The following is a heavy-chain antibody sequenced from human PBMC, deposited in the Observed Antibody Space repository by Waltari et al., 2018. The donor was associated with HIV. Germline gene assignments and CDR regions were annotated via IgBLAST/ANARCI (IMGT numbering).Heavy chain of an antibody. J-gene: IGHJ4*02. CDR1: GFTFNTFS. CDR3: ASEDFWSGPHY. V-gene: IGHV3-21*01. Sequence: EVQLVESGGGLVKPGGSLRLSCVASGFTFNTFSMKWVCQAPGKGLEWVSSISSTSSFIYNADSVKGRFTISRDNAKNSLYLQINNLRAEDTAVYYCASEDFWSGPHYWGQGTLVTVSS. D-gene: IGHD3-3*01. CDR2: ISSTSSFI.